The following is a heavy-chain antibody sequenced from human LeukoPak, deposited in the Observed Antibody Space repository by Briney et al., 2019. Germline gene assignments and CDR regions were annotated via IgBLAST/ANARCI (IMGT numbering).Heavy chain of an antibody. CDR2: ISSNGGST. J-gene: IGHJ6*03. D-gene: IGHD2-15*01. Sequence: GGSLRLSCAASGFTFSSYAMSWVRQAPGKGLEYVSAISSNGGSTYYANSVKGRFTISRDNSKNTLYLQMGSLRAEDMAVYYCARPTWDFRRYCSGGSCYGYYYMDVWGKGTTVTVSS. CDR1: GFTFSSYA. V-gene: IGHV3-64*01. CDR3: ARPTWDFRRYCSGGSCYGYYYMDV.